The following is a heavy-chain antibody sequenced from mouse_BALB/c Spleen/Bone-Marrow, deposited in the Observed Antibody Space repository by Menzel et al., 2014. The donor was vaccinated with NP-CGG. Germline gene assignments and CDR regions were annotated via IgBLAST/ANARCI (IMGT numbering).Heavy chain of an antibody. J-gene: IGHJ2*01. CDR1: GFNIKDYY. CDR3: NAEHGNYHYFDY. Sequence: EVKLMESGAERVRSGASVKLSCTASGFNIKDYYMHWVKRRPEQGLEWIGWIDPGNGDTEYAPKFQGKATMTADTSSNAAYLQLSSLTSEDTAVYYCNAEHGNYHYFDYWGQGTTLTVSS. V-gene: IGHV14-4*02. CDR2: IDPGNGDT. D-gene: IGHD6-1*01.